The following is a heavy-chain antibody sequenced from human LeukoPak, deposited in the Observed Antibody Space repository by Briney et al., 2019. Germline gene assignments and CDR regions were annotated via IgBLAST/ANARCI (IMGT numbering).Heavy chain of an antibody. CDR2: ISSNGGST. CDR1: AFTFSSFA. J-gene: IGHJ6*02. Sequence: GGSLRLSCSASAFTFSSFAMQWVRQAPGKGLEYVSAISSNGGSTSYADSVRGRFTISRANSKNTVLLQMNSLRAEDTAVYYCARDSSSSYSSSWYYYYYGMDVWGQGTTVTVSS. D-gene: IGHD6-13*01. V-gene: IGHV3-64*04. CDR3: ARDSSSSYSSSWYYYYYGMDV.